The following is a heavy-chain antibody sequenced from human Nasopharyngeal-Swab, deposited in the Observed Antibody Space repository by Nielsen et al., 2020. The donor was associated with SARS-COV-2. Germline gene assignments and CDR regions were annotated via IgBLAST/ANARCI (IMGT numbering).Heavy chain of an antibody. J-gene: IGHJ4*02. CDR1: GYSFTGYY. Sequence: ASVKVSCKASGYSFTGYYLHWVRQAPGQGLEWMGWINPDTGATNYAEKFQGRVTMTSDMALSTAYMEMSRLRSDDTAVYYCARDYYDNYDSDYWGQGTLVTVSS. V-gene: IGHV1-2*02. D-gene: IGHD3-22*01. CDR2: INPDTGAT. CDR3: ARDYYDNYDSDY.